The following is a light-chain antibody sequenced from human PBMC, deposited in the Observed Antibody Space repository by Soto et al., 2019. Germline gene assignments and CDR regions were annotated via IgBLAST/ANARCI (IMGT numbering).Light chain of an antibody. CDR2: WAS. V-gene: IGKV4-1*01. J-gene: IGKJ2*01. CDR3: QQYERTPPT. CDR1: QSVLYSSNNKNY. Sequence: DIVMTQSPDSLAVSLGERATINCKSSQSVLYSSNNKNYLAWYQQRPGQPPKLLIYWASTRESGVPDRFSGSGSGTDFDLTITSLQAEDVAVYYCQQYERTPPTFGQGTKLEIK.